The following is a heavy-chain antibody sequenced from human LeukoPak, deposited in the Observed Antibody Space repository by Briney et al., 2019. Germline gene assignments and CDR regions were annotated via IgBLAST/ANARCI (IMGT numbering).Heavy chain of an antibody. CDR3: ARGAHYYYDRSGYYYFDY. D-gene: IGHD3-22*01. CDR1: GHTFSTYA. J-gene: IGHJ4*02. V-gene: IGHV3-64*01. Sequence: PGGSLRLSCAASGHTFSTYAMHWVRQAPGRGLEYVSGISSNGGSTYYANSVKGRFTISRDNSKNTLFLQMGSLRAEDMAVYYCARGAHYYYDRSGYYYFDYWGQGNLVTVSS. CDR2: ISSNGGST.